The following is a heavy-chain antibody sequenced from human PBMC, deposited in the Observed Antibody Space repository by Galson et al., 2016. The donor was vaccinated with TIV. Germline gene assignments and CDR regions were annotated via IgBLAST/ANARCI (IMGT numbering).Heavy chain of an antibody. CDR3: ARDIPCGGSCYFFDD. V-gene: IGHV1-69*13. Sequence: SVKVSCKASGGTFSNFAFYWVRQAPGQGLEWMGLIIPMFAKANYAQNYQGRLTITADGSTSTVYMDLSSLTFEDTAVYFCARDIPCGGSCYFFDDWGQGTLVTVSS. CDR2: IIPMFAKA. J-gene: IGHJ4*02. CDR1: GGTFSNFA. D-gene: IGHD2-15*01.